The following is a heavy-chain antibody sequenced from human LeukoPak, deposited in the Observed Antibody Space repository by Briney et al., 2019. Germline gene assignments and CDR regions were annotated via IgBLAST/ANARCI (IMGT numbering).Heavy chain of an antibody. CDR3: AREVYSGSYYWDAFDI. D-gene: IGHD1-26*01. J-gene: IGHJ3*02. CDR2: ISAYNGNT. CDR1: GYTFTSYG. Sequence: ASVTVSCKASGYTFTSYGISWVRQTPGRGLEWMGWISAYNGNTNYAQKLQGRVTITTDTSTSTAYMELRSLRSDDTAVYYCAREVYSGSYYWDAFDIWGQGTMVTVSS. V-gene: IGHV1-18*01.